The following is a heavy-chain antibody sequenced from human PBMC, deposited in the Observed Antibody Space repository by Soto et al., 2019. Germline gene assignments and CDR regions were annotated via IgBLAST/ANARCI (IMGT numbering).Heavy chain of an antibody. Sequence: VQLVESGGGVVQPGRSLRLSCAASGFTFSSYGMHWVRQAPGKELEWGAVLWYDGSNKYYADSVKGRFTISRDNSKNTLYLQMNSLRAEDTAVSYCARDLGYCSGGSCYSSAYFDYWGQGTLDTVS. V-gene: IGHV3-33*01. CDR2: LWYDGSNK. CDR3: ARDLGYCSGGSCYSSAYFDY. J-gene: IGHJ4*02. CDR1: GFTFSSYG. D-gene: IGHD2-15*01.